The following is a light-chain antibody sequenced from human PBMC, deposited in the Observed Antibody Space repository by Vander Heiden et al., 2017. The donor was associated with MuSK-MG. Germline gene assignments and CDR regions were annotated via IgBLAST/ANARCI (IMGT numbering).Light chain of an antibody. CDR3: QQDGRSPIT. J-gene: IGKJ5*01. Sequence: DIVLTQSPGTLSLSPGERGTLSCRASQTVNGDYLAWYQQKPGQAPRLLIYGASSRATGIPDRFSGSGSGTDFTLTISRLGPEDFAVYYCQQDGRSPITFGQGTLMDIK. CDR1: QTVNGDY. CDR2: GAS. V-gene: IGKV3-20*01.